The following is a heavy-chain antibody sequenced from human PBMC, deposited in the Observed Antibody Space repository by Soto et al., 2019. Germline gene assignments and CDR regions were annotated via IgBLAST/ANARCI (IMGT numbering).Heavy chain of an antibody. CDR3: ARNYDSSGERETVFDY. CDR2: LYYSGRT. J-gene: IGHJ4*02. D-gene: IGHD3-22*01. Sequence: QVQLQESGPGLVKPSQTLSLTCTVSGGSISSGDYYWSWIRQPPGTGLEWIGYLYYSGRTYYNPSLKSRVTISVDTSKNQFSLKLSSVTAADTAVYYCARNYDSSGERETVFDYWGQGTLVTVSS. CDR1: GGSISSGDYY. V-gene: IGHV4-30-4*01.